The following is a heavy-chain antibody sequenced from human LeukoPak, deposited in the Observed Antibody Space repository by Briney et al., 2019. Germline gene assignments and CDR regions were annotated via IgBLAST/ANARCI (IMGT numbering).Heavy chain of an antibody. J-gene: IGHJ4*02. Sequence: GGSLRLSCAASGFSFTTYNMSWVRQAPGKGLEWVSVIYRGGSTYYADSVKGRFSISRDNSKNMLYLQMNSLRAEDTAVYYCATYGPLTGDDYWGQGTLVTVSS. CDR3: ATYGPLTGDDY. V-gene: IGHV3-53*01. CDR2: IYRGGST. CDR1: GFSFTTYN. D-gene: IGHD7-27*01.